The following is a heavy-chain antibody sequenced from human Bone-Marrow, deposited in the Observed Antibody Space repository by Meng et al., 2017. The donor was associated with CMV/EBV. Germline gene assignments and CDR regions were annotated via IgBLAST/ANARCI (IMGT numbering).Heavy chain of an antibody. D-gene: IGHD2-21*01. CDR1: GVTFTTSA. V-gene: IGHV1-58*01. CDR2: IVVGSGNT. CDR3: AAPHNCGGDCYSSHPLGMDV. Sequence: SVMVFCKASGVTFTTSAVQCVRQARGQRLEGRGWIVVGSGNTNYAQKFQERVTITRDMSTSTAYMELSSLRSEDTAVYYCAAPHNCGGDCYSSHPLGMDVWGQGTTVTVSS. J-gene: IGHJ6*02.